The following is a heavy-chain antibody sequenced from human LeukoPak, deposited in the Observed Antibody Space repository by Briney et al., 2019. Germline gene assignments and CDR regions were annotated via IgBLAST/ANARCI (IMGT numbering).Heavy chain of an antibody. J-gene: IGHJ4*02. V-gene: IGHV3-30*12. D-gene: IGHD1-1*01. CDR1: GFSFSGYG. CDR2: IQHDGSNQ. Sequence: GGSLRLSCTAPGFSFSGYGMHWVRQAPGKGLEWVAYIQHDGSNQQYADSVKGRFTISRDNSKNTLYLQMNSLRAEDTAVYFCARTGNPAIGEYWGQGTLVTVSS. CDR3: ARTGNPAIGEY.